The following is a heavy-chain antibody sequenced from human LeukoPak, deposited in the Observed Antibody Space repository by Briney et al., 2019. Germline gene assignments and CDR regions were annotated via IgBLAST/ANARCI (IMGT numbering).Heavy chain of an antibody. CDR3: ATGFVARSTNQLLKGKYYYYFMDV. CDR2: ITPIFGTT. J-gene: IGHJ6*03. V-gene: IGHV1-69*05. Sequence: SVKVSCKASGGTFSSYAISWVRQAPGQGLEWMGGITPIFGTTNYAQKFQGRVTITTDASTSTAYMELSRLRSEDTAVYYCATGFVARSTNQLLKGKYYYYFMDVGGKATTVTVSS. D-gene: IGHD2-2*01. CDR1: GGTFSSYA.